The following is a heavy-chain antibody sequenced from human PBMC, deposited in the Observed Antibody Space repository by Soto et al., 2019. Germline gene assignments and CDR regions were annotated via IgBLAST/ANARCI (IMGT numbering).Heavy chain of an antibody. J-gene: IGHJ4*02. CDR1: GFTFSSYS. D-gene: IGHD3-10*01. Sequence: EVQLVESGGGLVKTGGSLRLSCAASGFTFSSYSMNWVRQAPGKGLEWVSSISSSSSYIYYADSVKGRFTISRDNAKNPLYLQMNSRGAEDTAVYYWAGGGGTMVRGVIIAQALGYWGQGTLVTVSS. CDR3: AGGGGTMVRGVIIAQALGY. V-gene: IGHV3-21*01. CDR2: ISSSSSYI.